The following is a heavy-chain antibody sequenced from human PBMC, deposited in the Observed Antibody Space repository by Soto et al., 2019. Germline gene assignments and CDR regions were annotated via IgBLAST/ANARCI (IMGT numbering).Heavy chain of an antibody. Sequence: SETLSLTCTVSGGSISGGGYYWSWIRQHPGKGLEWIGHIYYSGSTYYNPSLKSRVTISVDTSKNQFSLKLSSVTAADTAVYYCAXGLLGVLYTGLLSWFDPWGQGTLVTVSS. J-gene: IGHJ5*02. CDR3: AXGLLGVLYTGLLSWFDP. CDR2: IYYSGST. D-gene: IGHD2-2*02. V-gene: IGHV4-31*03. CDR1: GGSISGGGYY.